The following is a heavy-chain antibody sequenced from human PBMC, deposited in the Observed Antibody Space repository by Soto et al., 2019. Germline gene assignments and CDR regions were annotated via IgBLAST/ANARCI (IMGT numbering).Heavy chain of an antibody. CDR2: IIPIFGTA. J-gene: IGHJ6*02. CDR1: GGTFSSYA. D-gene: IGHD5-18*01. CDR3: ASHSYGYFPHYYHGMDV. V-gene: IGHV1-69*12. Sequence: QVQLVQSGAEVNKPGSSVKVSCKASGGTFSSYASSWVRQAPGQGLEWMGGIIPIFGTANYAQKFQGRVTITADESTSTAYMELSSLRSEDTAVYYCASHSYGYFPHYYHGMDVWGQGTTVTVSS.